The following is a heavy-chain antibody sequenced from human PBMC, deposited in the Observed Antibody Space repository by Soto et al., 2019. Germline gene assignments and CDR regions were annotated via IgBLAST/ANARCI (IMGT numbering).Heavy chain of an antibody. CDR2: IYHSGST. Sequence: QLQLQESGPGLVKPSETLSLTCTVSGGSISSSSYSWVWIRQPPGKGLEWIGTIYHSGSTYYNPSLKSRVTISVDTSKNQFSLKVNSVTAEDTAVYYCARHDGGPNDYWGQGTLVTVSS. J-gene: IGHJ4*02. V-gene: IGHV4-39*01. CDR3: ARHDGGPNDY. CDR1: GGSISSSSYS.